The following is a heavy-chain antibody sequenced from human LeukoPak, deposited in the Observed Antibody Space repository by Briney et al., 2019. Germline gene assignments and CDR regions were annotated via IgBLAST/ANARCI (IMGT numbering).Heavy chain of an antibody. CDR2: IYYSGST. CDR3: ARSRSGWDAFDI. D-gene: IGHD3-3*01. V-gene: IGHV4-61*01. Sequence: PSETLSLTCTVSGGSVSSGSYYWSWIRQPPGKGLEWIGYIYYSGSTYYNPSLKSRVTISVDTSKNQFSLKLSSVTAADTAVYYCARSRSGWDAFDIWGQGTMVTVSS. J-gene: IGHJ3*02. CDR1: GGSVSSGSYY.